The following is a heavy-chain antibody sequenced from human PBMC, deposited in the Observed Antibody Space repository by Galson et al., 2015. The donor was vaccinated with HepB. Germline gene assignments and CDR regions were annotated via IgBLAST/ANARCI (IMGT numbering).Heavy chain of an antibody. CDR3: TTGYRCGGDC. D-gene: IGHD2-21*01. J-gene: IGHJ4*02. CDR1: GFTFSNAW. Sequence: SLRLSCATSGFTFSNAWMNWVRQAPGKGLEWVGRIISKTDSGTTNYAAPVKGSFTISRDDSKSTLYLQMNRLNTEDTAVYYCTTGYRCGGDCWGQGTLVTVSS. V-gene: IGHV3-15*01. CDR2: IISKTDSGTT.